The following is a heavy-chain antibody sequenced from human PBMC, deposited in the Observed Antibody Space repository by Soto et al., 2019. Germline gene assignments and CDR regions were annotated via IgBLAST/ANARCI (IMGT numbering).Heavy chain of an antibody. CDR2: TRNKANSYTT. CDR3: ARVCPESNYYFDY. V-gene: IGHV3-72*01. CDR1: GFTFSDHY. J-gene: IGHJ4*02. D-gene: IGHD2-2*01. Sequence: GGSLRLSCAASGFTFSDHYMDWVRQAPGKGLEWVGRTRNKANSYTTEYGAYVKGSFTTSRDDSKNSLYLQMNSLKTEDAAVDYCARVCPESNYYFDYWGQGTLVTVSS.